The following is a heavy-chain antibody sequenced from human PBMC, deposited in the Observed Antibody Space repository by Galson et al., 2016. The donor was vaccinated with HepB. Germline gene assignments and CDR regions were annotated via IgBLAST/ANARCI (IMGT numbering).Heavy chain of an antibody. J-gene: IGHJ6*04. CDR2: ITWNTGTL. CDR3: ATNARPNGIGGVCYKDRGCIDV. Sequence: SLRLSCAASGFILDDHVMHWVRQTPGKGLEWVSGITWNTGTLGYADSVKGRFTISRDNAKNSLYLQMNSLRAEDTALYHCATNARPNGIGGVCYKDRGCIDVWGKGTTVTVSS. V-gene: IGHV3-9*01. D-gene: IGHD2-8*02. CDR1: GFILDDHV.